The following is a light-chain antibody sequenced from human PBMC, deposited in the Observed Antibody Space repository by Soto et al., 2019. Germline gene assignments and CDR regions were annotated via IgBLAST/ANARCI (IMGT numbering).Light chain of an antibody. CDR1: QSVASAY. V-gene: IGKV3-20*01. CDR3: QQYASSRWT. J-gene: IGKJ1*01. CDR2: GSS. Sequence: EIVLTQSPGTLSLSPEERATLSCRASQSVASAYLAWYQHKPGQAPRLLIYGSSSRAVGVPDRISGSGSGTDFTLTISRLEPEDFAVYYCQQYASSRWTFGQGTKVEAK.